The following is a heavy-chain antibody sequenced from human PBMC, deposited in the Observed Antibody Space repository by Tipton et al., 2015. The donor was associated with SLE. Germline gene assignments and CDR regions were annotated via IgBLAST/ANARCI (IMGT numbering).Heavy chain of an antibody. CDR3: ASGGEMATLEHVTLDY. CDR2: IYYSGST. Sequence: QLVQSGAEVKPSETLSLTCTVSGGSISSSSYYWGWIRQPPGKGLEWIGSIYYSGSTYYNPSLKSRVTISVDTSKNQFSLKLSSVTAADTAVYYCASGGEMATLEHVTLDYWGQGTLVTVSS. V-gene: IGHV4-39*01. D-gene: IGHD5-24*01. CDR1: GGSISSSSYY. J-gene: IGHJ4*02.